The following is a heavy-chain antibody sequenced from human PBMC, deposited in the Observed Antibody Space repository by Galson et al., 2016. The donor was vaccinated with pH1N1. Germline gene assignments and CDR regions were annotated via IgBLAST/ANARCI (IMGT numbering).Heavy chain of an antibody. J-gene: IGHJ4*02. CDR1: GVPFNTYW. CDR2: INQDGSEK. Sequence: SLRLSCAASGVPFNTYWMNWVRQAPGKGLEWVANINQDGSEKYYVDSVKGRFTISRDNAQNPLYLQMNSLRAEDTAVYYCARAAFSSGSLWGQGTLVTVSS. CDR3: ARAAFSSGSL. V-gene: IGHV3-7*05. D-gene: IGHD6-19*01.